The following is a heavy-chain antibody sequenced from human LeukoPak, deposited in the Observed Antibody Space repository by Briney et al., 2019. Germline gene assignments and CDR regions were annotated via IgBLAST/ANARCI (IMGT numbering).Heavy chain of an antibody. CDR1: GFTFSSYA. V-gene: IGHV3-23*01. D-gene: IGHD2-2*01. J-gene: IGHJ1*01. Sequence: GGSLRLSCAASGFTFSSYAMSWDRQAPGKGLEWVSAISGSGGSTYYADSVKGRFTISRDNSKNTLYLQMNSLRAEDTGVYYCASEGGVPSKYQLLSYFQHWGQGTLVTVSS. CDR2: ISGSGGST. CDR3: ASEGGVPSKYQLLSYFQH.